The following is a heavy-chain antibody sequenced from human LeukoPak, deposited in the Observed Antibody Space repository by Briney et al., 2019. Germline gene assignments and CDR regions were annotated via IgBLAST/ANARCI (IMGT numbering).Heavy chain of an antibody. CDR2: IYQTGNT. CDR3: ARGYSSGWYAY. D-gene: IGHD6-19*01. J-gene: IGHJ4*02. CDR1: GGSLSSGGYS. Sequence: TSETLSLTCAVSGGSLSSGGYSWSWIRQPPGKGLEWIGYIYQTGNTYYNPSLKSRVTISVDRSKNQFSLELTSVTAADTAVYYCARGYSSGWYAYWGQGTLVTVSS. V-gene: IGHV4-30-2*01.